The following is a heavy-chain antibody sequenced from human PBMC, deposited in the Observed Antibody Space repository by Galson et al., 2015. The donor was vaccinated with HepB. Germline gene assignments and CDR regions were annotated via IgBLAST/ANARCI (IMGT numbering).Heavy chain of an antibody. CDR2: ISGTGGTT. Sequence: SLRLSCAASGFTVSGYAMTWVRQAPGKGLEWVSSISGTGGTTFYADSVKGRFTISGDFPKNTVFLQMNSLRADDTAVYYSAKVGHSASWDYFDYWGQGALVTVSS. V-gene: IGHV3-23*01. D-gene: IGHD2-2*01. CDR1: GFTVSGYA. CDR3: AKVGHSASWDYFDY. J-gene: IGHJ4*02.